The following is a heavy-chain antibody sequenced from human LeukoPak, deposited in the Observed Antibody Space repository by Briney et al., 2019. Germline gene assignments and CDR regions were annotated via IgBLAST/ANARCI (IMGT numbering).Heavy chain of an antibody. D-gene: IGHD3-3*01. J-gene: IGHJ5*02. CDR1: GFTFSSYS. V-gene: IGHV3-48*01. Sequence: GGSLRLSCAASGFTFSSYSMNWVRQAPGKGLEWVSYISSSSSTIYYADSVKGRFTISRGNAKNSLYLQMNSLRAEDTAVYYCARDVRRYDFWSGYPGGEFDPWGQGTLVTVSS. CDR3: ARDVRRYDFWSGYPGGEFDP. CDR2: ISSSSSTI.